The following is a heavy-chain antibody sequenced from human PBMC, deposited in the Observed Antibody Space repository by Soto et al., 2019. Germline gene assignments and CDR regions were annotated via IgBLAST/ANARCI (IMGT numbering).Heavy chain of an antibody. Sequence: SETLSLTCTVSGDSVISATYYWSWIRQPPGKGLEWIGYIYYDGGTTYNSSLKSGVTISTDTSRSQLSLQLTSATPADTAVYYCARVLPGIAAAYDAFDVWGQGTMVTVSS. D-gene: IGHD6-13*01. V-gene: IGHV4-61*01. CDR1: GDSVISATYY. CDR2: IYYDGGT. J-gene: IGHJ3*01. CDR3: ARVLPGIAAAYDAFDV.